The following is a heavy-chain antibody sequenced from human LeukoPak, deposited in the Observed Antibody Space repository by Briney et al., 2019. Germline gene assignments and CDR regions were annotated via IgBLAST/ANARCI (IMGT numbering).Heavy chain of an antibody. Sequence: GGSLSLSCVASGFSFSSYSMHWVRPAPGKGLEWLSYIGSSDSTTHYADSVKGRFTISRDNAKNTLYLQMNSLRAEDTAVYYCARDLGYCSGGSCYRGILFDYWGQGTLVTVSS. J-gene: IGHJ4*02. CDR2: IGSSDSTT. D-gene: IGHD2-15*01. CDR3: ARDLGYCSGGSCYRGILFDY. CDR1: GFSFSSYS. V-gene: IGHV3-48*03.